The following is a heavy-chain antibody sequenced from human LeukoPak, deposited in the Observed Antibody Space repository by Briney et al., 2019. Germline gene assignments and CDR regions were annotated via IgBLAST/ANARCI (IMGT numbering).Heavy chain of an antibody. CDR3: ARESVRHWLDP. D-gene: IGHD1-1*01. V-gene: IGHV1-69*04. CDR1: GGTFSTYA. J-gene: IGHJ5*02. Sequence: SVKVSCKASGGTFSTYAISWVRQAPGQGLEWMGRIVPMGDITNYAQRFHGRVTITADKFTRKAYMELSSLRFEDTALYYCARESVRHWLDPWGQGTLVTVAS. CDR2: IVPMGDIT.